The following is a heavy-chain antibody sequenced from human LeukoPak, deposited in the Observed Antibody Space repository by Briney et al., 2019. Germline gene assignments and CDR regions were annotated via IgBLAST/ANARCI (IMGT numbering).Heavy chain of an antibody. CDR3: AKVGDYDFWSGYLDAFDI. Sequence: GGSLRLSCAASGFTFSSYAMSWVRQAPGKGLEWVSAISGSGGSTYYADSVKGRSTISRDNSKNTLYLQMNSLRAEDTAVYYCAKVGDYDFWSGYLDAFDIWGQGTMVTVSS. V-gene: IGHV3-23*01. CDR1: GFTFSSYA. D-gene: IGHD3-3*01. CDR2: ISGSGGST. J-gene: IGHJ3*02.